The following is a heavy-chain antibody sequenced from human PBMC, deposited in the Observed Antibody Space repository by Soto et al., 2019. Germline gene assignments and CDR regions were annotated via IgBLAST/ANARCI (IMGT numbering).Heavy chain of an antibody. J-gene: IGHJ4*02. CDR2: IIPIFGTA. V-gene: IGHV1-69*13. Sequence: GASVKVSCKASGVTFSSYAISWVRQAPGQGLEWMGGIIPIFGTANYAQKFQGRVTITADESTSTAYMELSSLRSEDTAVYYCASFDSSGYYFAWGQGILVTVSS. CDR1: GVTFSSYA. CDR3: ASFDSSGYYFA. D-gene: IGHD3-22*01.